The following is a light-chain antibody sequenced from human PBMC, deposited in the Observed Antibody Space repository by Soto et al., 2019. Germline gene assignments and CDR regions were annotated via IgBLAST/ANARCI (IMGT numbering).Light chain of an antibody. J-gene: IGKJ1*01. Sequence: EVVMTQSPATLSVSPGERATLSCRASQSVSSNLAWYQQKPGQAPRLLIYGASTRATGIPARFSGSGSGTEFTITISSLQSEDFAVYHCQQYNNWWTFGKGTKVEIK. CDR2: GAS. CDR1: QSVSSN. V-gene: IGKV3-15*01. CDR3: QQYNNWWT.